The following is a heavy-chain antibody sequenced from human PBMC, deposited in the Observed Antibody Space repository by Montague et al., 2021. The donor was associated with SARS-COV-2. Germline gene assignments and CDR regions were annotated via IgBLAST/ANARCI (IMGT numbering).Heavy chain of an antibody. CDR1: GDSVSSNNAA. D-gene: IGHD1-26*01. Sequence: CAISGDSVSSNNAAWNWIRQSPSRGLEWLGRTCYRSEWYFDYAISLRGRITTNPDTSKNQLSLQLDSVTLDDTAVYYCARYSYSGTYFGLNDAFDIWGQGTLVTVSS. CDR2: TCYRSEWYF. V-gene: IGHV6-1*01. J-gene: IGHJ3*02. CDR3: ARYSYSGTYFGLNDAFDI.